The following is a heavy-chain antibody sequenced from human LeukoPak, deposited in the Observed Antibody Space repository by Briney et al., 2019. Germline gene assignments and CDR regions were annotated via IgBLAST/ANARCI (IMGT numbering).Heavy chain of an antibody. D-gene: IGHD3-3*01. CDR3: ARDWYDFWSGYHSLGYYYYMDV. J-gene: IGHJ6*03. CDR1: GYTFTSYY. Sequence: PWASVKVSCKASGYTFTSYYMHWVRQAPGQGLEWMGIINPSGGSTSYAQKFQGRVTMTRDMSTSTVYMELSSLRSEDTAVYYCARDWYDFWSGYHSLGYYYYMDVWGKGTTVTVSS. V-gene: IGHV1-46*01. CDR2: INPSGGST.